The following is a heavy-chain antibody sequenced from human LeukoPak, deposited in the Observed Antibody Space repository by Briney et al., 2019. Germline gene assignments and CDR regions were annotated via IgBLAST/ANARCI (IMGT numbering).Heavy chain of an antibody. J-gene: IGHJ3*02. CDR2: IKEDGSPK. D-gene: IGHD2-15*01. CDR3: ARDYDYFSGHNLDAYDI. V-gene: IGHV3-7*01. CDR1: GLSFSSDW. Sequence: GGSLRLSCAASGLSFSSDWMTWVRKAPGKGLEWLDNIKEDGSPKSYLDSVKGRFTISRDNAKNSLYLQMNSLRVEDKAVYYCARDYDYFSGHNLDAYDIWGQGTTVIVSS.